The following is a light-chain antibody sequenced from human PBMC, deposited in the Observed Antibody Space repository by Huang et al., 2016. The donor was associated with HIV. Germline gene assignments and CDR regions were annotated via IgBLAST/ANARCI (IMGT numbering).Light chain of an antibody. CDR1: QGVSSN. V-gene: IGKV3-15*01. Sequence: EIVMTQSPATLSVSPGERATLSCRASQGVSSNLAWYQQKPGQAPRLLIYGASTRATGIPARFSGSGSGTEFTLTISSLQSEDFAVYYCQQYNNWPPWYTFGQGTKLEIK. CDR3: QQYNNWPPWYT. J-gene: IGKJ2*01. CDR2: GAS.